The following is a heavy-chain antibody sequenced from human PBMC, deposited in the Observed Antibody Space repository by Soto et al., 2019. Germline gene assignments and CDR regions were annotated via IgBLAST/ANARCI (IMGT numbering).Heavy chain of an antibody. V-gene: IGHV5-10-1*01. CDR3: ARHPTMLPFVS. Sequence: GKPMKISSKVSGFSFTSYWISWVRQMPGKGLEWMGRIDPDDSYTDYSTSFQGHATFSIDTSITTAYLQWNNLKASDSAMYYCARHPTMLPFVSWGEGTLVSVSS. J-gene: IGHJ4*02. CDR1: GFSFTSYW. CDR2: IDPDDSYT. D-gene: IGHD2-2*01.